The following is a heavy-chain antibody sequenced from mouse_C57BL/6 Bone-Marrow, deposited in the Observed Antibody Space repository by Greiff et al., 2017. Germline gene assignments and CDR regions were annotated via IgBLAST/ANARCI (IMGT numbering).Heavy chain of an antibody. CDR2: IYPRDGST. CDR3: AAGYYGSSYY. D-gene: IGHD1-1*01. J-gene: IGHJ2*01. CDR1: GYTFTSYD. Sequence: QVQLKESGPELVKPGASVKLSCKASGYTFTSYDINWVKPRPGQGLEWIGWIYPRDGSTKYNEQFKGKATLTVDTSSSTACMELHSLTYEDSAVYFCAAGYYGSSYYWGQGTTLTVSS. V-gene: IGHV1-85*01.